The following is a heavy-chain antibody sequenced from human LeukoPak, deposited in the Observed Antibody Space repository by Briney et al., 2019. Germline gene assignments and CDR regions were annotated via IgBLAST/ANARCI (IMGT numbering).Heavy chain of an antibody. CDR2: ISGGGATT. CDR1: GFTFSNYA. D-gene: IGHD3-3*01. V-gene: IGHV3-23*01. Sequence: GGSLRLSCAASGFTFSNYAMNWVRQAPGKGLEWVSGISGGGATTNYADSVKGRFTISKATSRNTLSLQMNSLRAEDTAVYYCAKREGNYDFWSGYIYYSYYMDVWGKGTTVTVSS. J-gene: IGHJ6*03. CDR3: AKREGNYDFWSGYIYYSYYMDV.